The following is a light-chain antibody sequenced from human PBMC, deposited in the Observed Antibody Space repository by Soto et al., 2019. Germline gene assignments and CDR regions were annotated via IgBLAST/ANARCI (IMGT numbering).Light chain of an antibody. J-gene: IGKJ1*01. CDR2: GAS. Sequence: IVLTQSPGTLSLSPGERATLSCRASQSVSTQLAWYQQKPGQAPKLIIHGASSRATGIPDRFSGSGSGTDFTLTISRLEPEDFAVYYCQQYGGSSWTFGQGTKVDIK. CDR1: QSVSTQ. V-gene: IGKV3-20*01. CDR3: QQYGGSSWT.